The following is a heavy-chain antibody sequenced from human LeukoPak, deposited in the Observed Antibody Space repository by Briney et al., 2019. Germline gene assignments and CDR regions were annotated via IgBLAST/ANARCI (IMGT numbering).Heavy chain of an antibody. CDR1: GFTVSSNY. Sequence: GSLRLSCAASGFTVSSNYMSWVRQPPGKGLEWIGEIYHSGSTNYNPSLKSRVTISVDKSKNQFSLKLSSVTAADTAVYYCARGELIHPRYFQHWGQGTLVTVSS. D-gene: IGHD1-26*01. V-gene: IGHV4-4*02. J-gene: IGHJ1*01. CDR3: ARGELIHPRYFQH. CDR2: IYHSGST.